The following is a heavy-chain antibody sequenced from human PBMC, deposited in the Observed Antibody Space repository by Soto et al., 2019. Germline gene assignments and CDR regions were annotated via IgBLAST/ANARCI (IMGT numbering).Heavy chain of an antibody. J-gene: IGHJ3*01. Sequence: ASVKVSCKASGYTFTAYYLHWVRQAPGQGLEWMGWINPDSGGTNYAQKLQGRVTMARDTSITTDYMELSRLTSDDTAVYYCARGLAVPGPRANAALDVWGQGTMVTV. V-gene: IGHV1-2*02. CDR1: GYTFTAYY. CDR3: ARGLAVPGPRANAALDV. CDR2: INPDSGGT. D-gene: IGHD6-19*01.